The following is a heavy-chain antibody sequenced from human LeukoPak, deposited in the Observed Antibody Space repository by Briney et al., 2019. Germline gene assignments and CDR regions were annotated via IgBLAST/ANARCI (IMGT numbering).Heavy chain of an antibody. V-gene: IGHV3-7*01. CDR3: ARDGGSAMPFDY. CDR2: IRQDGSDK. D-gene: IGHD2-2*01. Sequence: GGSLRLSCAASGFTFSTYWMSWARQAPGKGLEWVANIRQDGSDKYYVDSVKGRFTISRDNAKNSLYLQMNSLRAEDTAVYYCARDGGSAMPFDYWGQGTLVTVSS. J-gene: IGHJ4*02. CDR1: GFTFSTYW.